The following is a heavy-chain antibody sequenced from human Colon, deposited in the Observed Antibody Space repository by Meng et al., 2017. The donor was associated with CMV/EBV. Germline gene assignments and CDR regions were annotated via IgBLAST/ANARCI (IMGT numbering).Heavy chain of an antibody. CDR2: IYYNGRT. CDR3: AREGAGTYNHYYFGMDV. J-gene: IGHJ6*02. Sequence: SETLSLTCSVSSDSVRTSTYYWAWIRQAPGKRLEWIGNIYYNGRTNYNPSLKSRVTISMDTSKNHFSLRLSSVTAADTAIYYCAREGAGTYNHYYFGMDVWGQGTTVTVSS. D-gene: IGHD1-14*01. CDR1: SDSVRTSTYY. V-gene: IGHV4-39*07.